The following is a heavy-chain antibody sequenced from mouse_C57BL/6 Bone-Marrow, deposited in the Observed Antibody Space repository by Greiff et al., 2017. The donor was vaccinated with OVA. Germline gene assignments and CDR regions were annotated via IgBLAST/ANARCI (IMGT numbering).Heavy chain of an antibody. Sequence: QVQLQQSGAELMKPGASVKLSCKATGYTFTGYWIEWVKQRPGHGLEWIGEILPGSGSTNYNEKFKGKAKFTADTSSNTAYMKLSSLTTEDSANYYCARWRAEVATDYAMDYWGQGTAVTVSA. V-gene: IGHV1-9*01. J-gene: IGHJ4*01. CDR3: ARWRAEVATDYAMDY. D-gene: IGHD1-1*01. CDR1: GYTFTGYW. CDR2: ILPGSGST.